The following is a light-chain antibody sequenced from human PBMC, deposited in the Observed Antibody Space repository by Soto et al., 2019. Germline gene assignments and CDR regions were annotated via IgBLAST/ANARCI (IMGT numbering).Light chain of an antibody. Sequence: QSVLTQTPSVSGAPGQKITMSCTGSSSNIGAGYDVHWYQQLPGAAPRLLIYADNNRPSGVPDRFSASNSGTSASLAITGLQGEDEGVYYCQSYDTSLSGVIFGAGTKLTVL. V-gene: IGLV1-40*01. CDR1: SSNIGAGYD. CDR2: ADN. CDR3: QSYDTSLSGVI. J-gene: IGLJ2*01.